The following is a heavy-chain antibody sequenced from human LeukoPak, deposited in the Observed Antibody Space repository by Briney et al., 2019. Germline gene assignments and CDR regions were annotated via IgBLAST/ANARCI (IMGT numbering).Heavy chain of an antibody. D-gene: IGHD2-15*01. V-gene: IGHV4-61*05. J-gene: IGHJ4*02. CDR3: ARLSGGHYFDY. Sequence: PSETLSLTCTVSGGSISSSSYYWGWIRQPPGKGLEWIGYIYYSGSTNYNPSLKSRVTISVDTSKNQFSLKLSSVTAADTAVYYCARLSGGHYFDYWGQGTLVTVSS. CDR2: IYYSGST. CDR1: GGSISSSSYY.